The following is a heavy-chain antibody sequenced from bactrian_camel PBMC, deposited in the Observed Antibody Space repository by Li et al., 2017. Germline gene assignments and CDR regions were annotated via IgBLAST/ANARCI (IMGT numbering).Heavy chain of an antibody. CDR3: VRDLASLYAY. D-gene: IGHD1*01. V-gene: IGHV3S6*01. CDR1: GFAFNTHG. CDR2: INSDGRDI. Sequence: HVQLVESGGGSVQPGGSLTLSCAASGFAFNTHGMAWVRQVPGKGLEYVAGINSDGRDINYGDSVRGRFTISRDNAKNTLYLQMNSLKPEDTAVYRCVRDLASLYAYWGQGTQVTVS. J-gene: IGHJ4*01.